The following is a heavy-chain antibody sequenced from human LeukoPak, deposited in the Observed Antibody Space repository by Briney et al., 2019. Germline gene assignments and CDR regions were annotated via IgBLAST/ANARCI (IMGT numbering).Heavy chain of an antibody. Sequence: ASVKVSCKASGYTFTSYGISWVRQAPGQGLEWMGWISAYNGNTNYAQKLQGRVTMTEDTSTDTAYMELSSLRSEDTAVYYCATEGSLAAGGFDPWGQGTLVTVSS. V-gene: IGHV1-18*01. D-gene: IGHD6-19*01. CDR1: GYTFTSYG. CDR3: ATEGSLAAGGFDP. J-gene: IGHJ5*02. CDR2: ISAYNGNT.